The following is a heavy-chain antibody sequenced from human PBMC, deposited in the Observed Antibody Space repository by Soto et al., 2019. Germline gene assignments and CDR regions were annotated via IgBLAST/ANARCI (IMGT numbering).Heavy chain of an antibody. J-gene: IGHJ4*02. Sequence: GASVKVSCKASGYTFTSCDINWVRQATGQGLEWMGWMNPNSGNTGYAQKFQGRVTMTRDTSTSTVYMELSSLRSEDTAVYYCARPLGRAYYYDSSGYYYWGQGTLVTVSS. CDR3: ARPLGRAYYYDSSGYYY. CDR1: GYTFTSCD. CDR2: MNPNSGNT. D-gene: IGHD3-22*01. V-gene: IGHV1-8*01.